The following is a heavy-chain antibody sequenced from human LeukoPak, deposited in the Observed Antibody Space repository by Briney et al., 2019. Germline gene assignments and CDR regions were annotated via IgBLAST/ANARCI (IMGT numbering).Heavy chain of an antibody. V-gene: IGHV3-53*01. CDR3: AKEDGSGSYYSDY. D-gene: IGHD3-10*01. J-gene: IGHJ4*02. CDR1: GFTVSSNY. Sequence: GSLRLSCAASGFTVSSNYMSWVRQAPGKGLEWVSVIYSGGSTYYADSVKGRFTISRDNSKNTLYLQMNSLRAGDTAVYYCAKEDGSGSYYSDYWGQGTLVTVSS. CDR2: IYSGGST.